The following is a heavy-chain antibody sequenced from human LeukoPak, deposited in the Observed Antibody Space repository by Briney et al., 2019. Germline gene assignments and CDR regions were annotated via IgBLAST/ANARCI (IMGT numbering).Heavy chain of an antibody. V-gene: IGHV3-11*05. D-gene: IGHD6-13*01. J-gene: IGHJ5*02. CDR1: GFTFSDYY. CDR3: AKAPYSSPLNWFDP. Sequence: PGGSLRLSCVASGFTFSDYYMGWIRQAPGKGLEWLSYISGASNYINYADSVRGRFTVSRDNAMNSLYLQMNSLRAEDTAVYYCAKAPYSSPLNWFDPWGQGTLVTVSS. CDR2: ISGASNYI.